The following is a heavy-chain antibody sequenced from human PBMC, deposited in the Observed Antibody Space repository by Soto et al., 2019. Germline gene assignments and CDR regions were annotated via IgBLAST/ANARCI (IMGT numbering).Heavy chain of an antibody. CDR2: ITRNSDI. J-gene: IGHJ6*02. D-gene: IGHD2-21*02. CDR3: AREETAWPLAYGLDV. CDR1: GFTFSSYS. Sequence: GGSLRLSCAASGFTFSSYSMHWVRQAPGKGLEWVSAITRNSDIYYADSVKGRFTISRDNAQNSVSLQMDSLRAEDTAVYYCAREETAWPLAYGLDVWGQGTAVTVSS. V-gene: IGHV3-21*01.